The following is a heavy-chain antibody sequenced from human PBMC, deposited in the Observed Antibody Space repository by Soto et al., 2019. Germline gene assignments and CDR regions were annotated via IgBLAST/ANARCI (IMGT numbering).Heavy chain of an antibody. CDR1: GVTCSSYS. CDR3: ARVMIGQWLEGSYFDL. CDR2: ISSSSSTI. D-gene: IGHD6-19*01. J-gene: IGHJ2*01. Sequence: WVSLRLSCAASGVTCSSYSMHWVRQAPGKGLEWVSYISSSSSTIYYADSVKGRFTISRDNAKNSLYLQMNSLRAEDTAVYYCARVMIGQWLEGSYFDLWGRGTLVTVSS. V-gene: IGHV3-48*01.